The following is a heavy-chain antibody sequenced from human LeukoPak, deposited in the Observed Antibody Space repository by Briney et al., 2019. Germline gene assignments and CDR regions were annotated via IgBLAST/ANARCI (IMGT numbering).Heavy chain of an antibody. Sequence: SETLSLTCTVSGGFISSYYWRWMRQPPAKGLEWIGYIYYSGCTNYNPSLKSRVTMSVDTSKNQFSLKLSSVTAADTAVYYCARDPTVTNFHDAFDIWGQGTMVTVSS. CDR3: ARDPTVTNFHDAFDI. CDR1: GGFISSYY. D-gene: IGHD4-17*01. V-gene: IGHV4-59*01. J-gene: IGHJ3*02. CDR2: IYYSGCT.